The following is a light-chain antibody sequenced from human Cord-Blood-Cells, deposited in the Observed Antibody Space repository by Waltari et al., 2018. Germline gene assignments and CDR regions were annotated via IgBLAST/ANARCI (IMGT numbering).Light chain of an antibody. CDR3: QQRSNWPPIT. V-gene: IGKV3-11*01. J-gene: IGKJ5*01. CDR1: QSVSSY. Sequence: EIVLTQSPATLSLSPGERATLSCRASQSVSSYFAWYKQKPGQAPRLLTYDASNRATGIPARFSGSGSVTDFTLTISSLEPEDFAVYYCQQRSNWPPITFGQGTRLEIK. CDR2: DAS.